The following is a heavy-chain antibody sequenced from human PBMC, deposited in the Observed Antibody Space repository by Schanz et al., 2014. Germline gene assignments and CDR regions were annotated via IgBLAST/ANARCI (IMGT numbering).Heavy chain of an antibody. Sequence: SCSASGFSFSSSSMNWVRPAPGKGLAWLSYIDGKSTTVYYADSLQGRFTVSIYNARKSLYLLMNIFVADDTALYYRPPIRHYCPSRRSSTRSIDCPW. D-gene: IGHD2-15*01. CDR3: PPIRHYCPSRRSSTRSIDCP. V-gene: IGHV3-48*01. J-gene: IGHJ5*02. CDR1: GFSFSSSS. CDR2: IDGKSTTV.